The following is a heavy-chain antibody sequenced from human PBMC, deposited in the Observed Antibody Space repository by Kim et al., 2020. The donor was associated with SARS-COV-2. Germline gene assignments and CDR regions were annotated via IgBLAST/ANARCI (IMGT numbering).Heavy chain of an antibody. D-gene: IGHD3-10*01. J-gene: IGHJ4*01. V-gene: IGHV3-30*03. CDR1: GFTFSSYG. CDR2: ISYDGSNK. CDR3: ASPGLYGSGSYYTLGY. Sequence: GGSLRLSCAASGFTFSSYGMHWVRQAPGKGLEWVAVISYDGSNKYYADSVKGRFTISRDNSKNTLYLQMNSLRAEDTAVYYCASPGLYGSGSYYTLGYWG.